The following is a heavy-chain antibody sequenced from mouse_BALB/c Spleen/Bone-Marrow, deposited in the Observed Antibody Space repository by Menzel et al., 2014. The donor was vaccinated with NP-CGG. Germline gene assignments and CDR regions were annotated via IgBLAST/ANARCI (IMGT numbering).Heavy chain of an antibody. Sequence: EVQVVESGTVLARPGAAVKMSCKASGYTFSNYWMHWIKQRPGQGLEWIGTIHPGNSDTTYNQKFKGKAKLTAVTSTSTAYMELSSLTNEDSAVYYCTTLAQNNFDYWGQGTTLTVSS. D-gene: IGHD3-1*01. CDR1: GYTFSNYW. J-gene: IGHJ2*01. CDR3: TTLAQNNFDY. CDR2: IHPGNSDT. V-gene: IGHV1-5*01.